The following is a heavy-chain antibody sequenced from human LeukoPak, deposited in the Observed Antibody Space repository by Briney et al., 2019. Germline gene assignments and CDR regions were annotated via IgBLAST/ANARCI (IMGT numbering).Heavy chain of an antibody. J-gene: IGHJ5*02. D-gene: IGHD1-1*01. CDR2: INPNSGGT. Sequence: ASVKVSRKASGYTFTGYYMHWVRQAPGQGLEWMRRINPNSGGTNYAQKFQGRVTMTRDTSISTSYMELSRLRSDDTAVYYCARGLGRTGNWFDPWGQGTLVTVSS. V-gene: IGHV1-2*06. CDR3: ARGLGRTGNWFDP. CDR1: GYTFTGYY.